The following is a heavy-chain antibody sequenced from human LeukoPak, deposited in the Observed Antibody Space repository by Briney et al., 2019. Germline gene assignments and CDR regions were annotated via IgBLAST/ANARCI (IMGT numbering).Heavy chain of an antibody. CDR1: GYTFTSYD. D-gene: IGHD6-19*01. Sequence: ASVKVSCKASGYTFTSYDINWVRQATGQGLEWMGWMNPNSGNTGYAQKFQGRVTITRNTSISTAYMELSSLRSEDTAVYYCARDLRLAPKDAFDIWGQGTMVTVSS. V-gene: IGHV1-8*03. CDR3: ARDLRLAPKDAFDI. J-gene: IGHJ3*02. CDR2: MNPNSGNT.